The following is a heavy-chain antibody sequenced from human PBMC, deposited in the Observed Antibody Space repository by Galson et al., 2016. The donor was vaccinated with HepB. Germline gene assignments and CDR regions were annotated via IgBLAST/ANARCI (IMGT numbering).Heavy chain of an antibody. J-gene: IGHJ4*02. CDR1: GFTFSSYA. Sequence: SLRLYCAASGFTFSSYAMSWVRQPPGKGLEWVSAIGDRDDRTFYADSVEGRFTISRDNSKNTLYLLMNSLRAEDTAVYYCANEWTTAGAYHYGGYWGQGTLGTVSS. CDR3: ANEWTTAGAYHYGGY. D-gene: IGHD4-17*01. V-gene: IGHV3-23*01. CDR2: IGDRDDRT.